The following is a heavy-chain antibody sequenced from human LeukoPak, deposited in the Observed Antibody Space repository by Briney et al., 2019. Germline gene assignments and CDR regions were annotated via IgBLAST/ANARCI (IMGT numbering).Heavy chain of an antibody. CDR2: ISSSGSTV. Sequence: EGSLRLSCTASGFTFSTYEMNWVRQAPGKGLEWVSYISSSGSTVYYADSVKGRFTISRDSAKNSLYLQMNSLRAEDTAVYYCAGGMTTGTVDSWGQGTLVTVSS. D-gene: IGHD4-11*01. CDR3: AGGMTTGTVDS. V-gene: IGHV3-48*03. J-gene: IGHJ4*02. CDR1: GFTFSTYE.